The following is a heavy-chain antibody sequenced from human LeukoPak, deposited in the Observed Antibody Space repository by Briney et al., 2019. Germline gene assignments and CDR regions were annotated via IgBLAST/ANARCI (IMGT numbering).Heavy chain of an antibody. CDR2: ISYDGSNK. CDR1: GFTFSAFG. J-gene: IGHJ4*02. CDR3: ARAYCSSTSCYPPNY. D-gene: IGHD2-2*01. V-gene: IGHV3-33*05. Sequence: PGGSLRLSCAASGFTFSAFGMHWVRQAPGKGLEWVAVISYDGSNKYYADSVKGRFTISRDNAKNSLYLQMNSLRAEDTAVYYCARAYCSSTSCYPPNYWGQGTLVTVSS.